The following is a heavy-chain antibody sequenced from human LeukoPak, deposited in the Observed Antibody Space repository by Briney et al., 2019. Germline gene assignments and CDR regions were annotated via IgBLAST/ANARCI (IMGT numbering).Heavy chain of an antibody. D-gene: IGHD6-19*01. CDR2: INPSGGST. CDR3: ARDPVQPSIAVAGIDY. V-gene: IGHV1-46*01. J-gene: IGHJ4*02. CDR1: GYTFTSYY. Sequence: GASVKVSCKASGYTFTSYYMHWVRQAPGQGLEWMGIINPSGGSTSYAQKFQDRVTMTRGMSTSTVYMELSSLRSEDTAVYYCARDPVQPSIAVAGIDYWGQGTLVTVSS.